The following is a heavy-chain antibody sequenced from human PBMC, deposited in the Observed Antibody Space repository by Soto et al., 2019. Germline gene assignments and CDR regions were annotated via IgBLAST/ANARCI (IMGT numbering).Heavy chain of an antibody. CDR3: AKGGYSYGEHIVVVTAIVY. J-gene: IGHJ4*02. CDR2: ISGSGGST. V-gene: IGHV3-23*01. D-gene: IGHD2-21*02. CDR1: GFTFSSYA. Sequence: HPGGSLRLSCAASGFTFSSYAMSWVRQAPGKGLEWVSAISGSGGSTYYADSVKGRFTISRDNSKNTLYLQMNSLRAEDTAVYYCAKGGYSYGEHIVVVTAIVYWGQGTLVTVSS.